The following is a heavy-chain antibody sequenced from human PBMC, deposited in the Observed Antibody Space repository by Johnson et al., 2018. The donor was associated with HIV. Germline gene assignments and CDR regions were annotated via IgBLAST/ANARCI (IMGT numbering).Heavy chain of an antibody. J-gene: IGHJ3*02. CDR1: GFTFDDYA. D-gene: IGHD3-22*01. Sequence: VQVVESGGGLVQPGRSLRLSCAASGFTFDDYAMHWVRQVPGKGLEWVSSINWNSGTIAYADSVKGRFTISRDNAKNSLYLQMNSLRAEDTALYYCAKDNRLLTYYYVSSGYHEGWGAFDIWGQGTMVIVSS. V-gene: IGHV3-9*01. CDR2: INWNSGTI. CDR3: AKDNRLLTYYYVSSGYHEGWGAFDI.